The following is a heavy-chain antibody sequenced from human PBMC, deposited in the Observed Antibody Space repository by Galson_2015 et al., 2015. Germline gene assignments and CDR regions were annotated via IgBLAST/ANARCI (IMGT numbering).Heavy chain of an antibody. J-gene: IGHJ4*02. CDR3: ARWDTAPYYFDY. D-gene: IGHD1-26*01. CDR2: IYYSGST. CDR1: GGSISSGDYY. Sequence: TLSLTCPVSGGSISSGDYYWSWIRQPPGKGLEWIGYIYYSGSTYYNPSLKSRVTISVDTSKNQFSLKLSSVTAADTAVYYCARWDTAPYYFDYWGQGTLVTVSS. V-gene: IGHV4-30-4*01.